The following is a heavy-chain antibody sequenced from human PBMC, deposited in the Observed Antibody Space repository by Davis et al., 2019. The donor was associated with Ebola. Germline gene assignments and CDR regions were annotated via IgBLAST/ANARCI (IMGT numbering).Heavy chain of an antibody. CDR2: INPSSGST. Sequence: AASVKVSCKASGYTFTSYYMHWVLQAPGQGLEWMGMINPSSGSTSYAQNFQGRVTMTRDTSTTTVYMELSSLRSEDTAVYYCARQAAYFYSFEYWGQGTLVTVSS. J-gene: IGHJ4*02. D-gene: IGHD3-16*01. CDR1: GYTFTSYY. V-gene: IGHV1-46*01. CDR3: ARQAAYFYSFEY.